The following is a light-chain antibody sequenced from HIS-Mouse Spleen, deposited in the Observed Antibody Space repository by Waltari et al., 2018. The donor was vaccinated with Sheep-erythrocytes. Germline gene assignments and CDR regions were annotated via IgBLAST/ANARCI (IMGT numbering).Light chain of an antibody. CDR3: QQYGSSPFT. CDR2: GAS. J-gene: IGKJ3*01. Sequence: LSCRASQSVSSSYLAWYQQKPGQAPRLLIYGASSRATGIPDRFSGSGSGTDFTLTISRLEPEDFAVYYCQQYGSSPFTFGPGTKVDIK. CDR1: QSVSSSY. V-gene: IGKV3-20*01.